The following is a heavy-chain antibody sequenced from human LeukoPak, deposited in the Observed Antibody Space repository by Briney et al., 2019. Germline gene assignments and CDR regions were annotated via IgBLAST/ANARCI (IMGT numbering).Heavy chain of an antibody. CDR3: AREGRGRIDY. CDR2: ISSSSSTI. V-gene: IGHV3-48*01. J-gene: IGHJ4*02. Sequence: GGSLRLSCAASGFTFSSYSMNWVRQAPGKGLEWVSYISSSSSTIYYADSVKGRFTISRDNAKNSLYLQMNSLRAEDTAVYYCAREGRGRIDYWGQGTLVTVSS. CDR1: GFTFSSYS. D-gene: IGHD2-15*01.